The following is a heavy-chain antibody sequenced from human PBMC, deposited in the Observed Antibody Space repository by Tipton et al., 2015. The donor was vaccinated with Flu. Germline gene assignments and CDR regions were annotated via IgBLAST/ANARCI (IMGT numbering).Heavy chain of an antibody. D-gene: IGHD4-17*01. Sequence: AVSGFTFDDYGMSWVRQVPGKGLEWVAGTNWNGGRTGYADSVKGRFTISRDNAKNSLYLQMNSLRVEDTALYYCAKAIDYGPSYYFDYWGQGTLVTVSS. CDR2: TNWNGGRT. CDR3: AKAIDYGPSYYFDY. CDR1: GFTFDDYG. J-gene: IGHJ4*02. V-gene: IGHV3-20*04.